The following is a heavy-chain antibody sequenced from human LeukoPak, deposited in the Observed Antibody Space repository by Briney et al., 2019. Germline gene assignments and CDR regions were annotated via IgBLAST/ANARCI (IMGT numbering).Heavy chain of an antibody. CDR3: AKRSCSGGSCNFDY. V-gene: IGHV3-48*03. CDR1: GFTFSSYE. J-gene: IGHJ4*02. D-gene: IGHD2-15*01. CDR2: ISSSGSTI. Sequence: GGSLRLSCAASGFTFSSYEMNWVRQAPGKGLEWVSYISSSGSTIYYADSVKGRFSISRDNSKNTLYLQMNSLRAEDTAVYYCAKRSCSGGSCNFDYWGQGTLVTVSS.